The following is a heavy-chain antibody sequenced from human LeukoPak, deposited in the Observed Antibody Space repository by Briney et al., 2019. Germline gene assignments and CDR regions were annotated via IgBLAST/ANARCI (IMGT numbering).Heavy chain of an antibody. V-gene: IGHV1-69*06. CDR2: IIPIFGTT. J-gene: IGHJ3*02. D-gene: IGHD4-23*01. CDR1: GGTFNSYA. Sequence: ASVKVSCKASGGTFNSYAISWVRQAPGQGLEWMGGIIPIFGTTNYARKFRGRVTLTADKSTRTAYMELSSLRSEDTAVYYCARAKLARGGAFDIWGQGTMVTVSS. CDR3: ARAKLARGGAFDI.